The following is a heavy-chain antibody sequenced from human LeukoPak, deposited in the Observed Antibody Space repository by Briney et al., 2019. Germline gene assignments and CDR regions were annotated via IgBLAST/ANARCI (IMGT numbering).Heavy chain of an antibody. Sequence: PGGSLRLSCAASGFSFSTDTVNWVRQARGKGLEWVSSTSSSSTYIYYTDSVKGRFAISRDNARNAVYLQMNSLRTEDTGVYYCASRPGDFIDSSVYYSFWGQGTLVTVSS. CDR2: TSSSSTYI. V-gene: IGHV3-21*01. D-gene: IGHD3-22*01. J-gene: IGHJ4*02. CDR1: GFSFSTDT. CDR3: ASRPGDFIDSSVYYSF.